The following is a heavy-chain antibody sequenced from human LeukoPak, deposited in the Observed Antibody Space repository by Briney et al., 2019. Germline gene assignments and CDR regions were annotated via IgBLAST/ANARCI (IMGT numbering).Heavy chain of an antibody. Sequence: SEPLSLTCTVSGGSISSYYWSWLRPPAGKGLEWIGRIYTSGSTNYNPFLKSRVTMSVDTSKNHFSLKLSSVTAADTAVYYCARDVSWYVGAFDIWGQGTMVTVSS. J-gene: IGHJ3*02. V-gene: IGHV4-4*07. CDR1: GGSISSYY. D-gene: IGHD6-13*01. CDR2: IYTSGST. CDR3: ARDVSWYVGAFDI.